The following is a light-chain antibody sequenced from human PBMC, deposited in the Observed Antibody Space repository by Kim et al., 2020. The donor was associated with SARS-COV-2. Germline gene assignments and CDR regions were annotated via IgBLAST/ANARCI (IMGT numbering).Light chain of an antibody. J-gene: IGKJ4*01. Sequence: SASVGDRVIIPCRASQGITNYLAWFQQKPGKAPKSLIHSVSSLEGGVPSRFSGSGFGTDFTLTIDSLQPEDFATYYCQQYYRYPLTFGGGTKVEI. CDR1: QGITNY. CDR2: SVS. CDR3: QQYYRYPLT. V-gene: IGKV1-16*01.